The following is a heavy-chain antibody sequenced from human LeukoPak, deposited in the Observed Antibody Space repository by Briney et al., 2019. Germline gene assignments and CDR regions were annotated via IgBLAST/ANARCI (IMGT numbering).Heavy chain of an antibody. J-gene: IGHJ4*02. CDR3: ARVSIVVVVAATAWLDY. Sequence: GGSLRLSCAASGFTFSSYSMTWVRQAPGKGLEWVSFISTSSSYIYYADSVKGRFTISRDNAKNSLYLQMNSLRAEDTAVYYCARVSIVVVVAATAWLDYWGQGTLVTVSS. D-gene: IGHD2-15*01. CDR1: GFTFSSYS. CDR2: ISTSSSYI. V-gene: IGHV3-21*01.